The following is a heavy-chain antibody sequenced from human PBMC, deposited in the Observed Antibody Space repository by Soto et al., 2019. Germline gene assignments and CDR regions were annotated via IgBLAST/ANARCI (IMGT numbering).Heavy chain of an antibody. D-gene: IGHD3-22*01. J-gene: IGHJ4*02. CDR3: ARGQFDDSSGGFDY. V-gene: IGHV3-33*01. Sequence: QVQLVESGGGVVQPGRSLRLSCAASGFTFSSYGMHWVRQAPGKGLEWVAVIWYDGSNKYYADSVKGRFTISRDNSKNTLYLQMNSLRAEDTAVYHCARGQFDDSSGGFDYWGQGTLVTVSS. CDR2: IWYDGSNK. CDR1: GFTFSSYG.